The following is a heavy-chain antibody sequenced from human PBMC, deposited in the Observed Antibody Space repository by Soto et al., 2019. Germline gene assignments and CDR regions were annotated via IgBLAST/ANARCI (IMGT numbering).Heavy chain of an antibody. J-gene: IGHJ6*02. D-gene: IGHD3-22*01. CDR1: GFTFSSYS. V-gene: IGHV3-48*01. CDR3: SREDYYYDSSPKYGMDV. CDR2: ISSSSSTI. Sequence: GGSLRLSCAASGFTFSSYSMNWVRQAPGKGLEWVSYISSSSSTIYYADSVKGRFTISRDNAKNSLYLQMNSLRAEDTAVYYCSREDYYYDSSPKYGMDVWGQGTTVTVSS.